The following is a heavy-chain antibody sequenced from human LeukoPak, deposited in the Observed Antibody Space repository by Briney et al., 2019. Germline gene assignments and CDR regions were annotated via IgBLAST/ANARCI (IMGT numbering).Heavy chain of an antibody. CDR2: ISYDGSNK. D-gene: IGHD2-2*01. CDR1: GFTFSSYA. V-gene: IGHV3-30-3*01. Sequence: GRSLRLSCAASGFTFSSYAMHWVRQAPGKGLEWVAVISYDGSNKYYADSVKGRFTISRDNSKNTLYLQMNSLRAEDTAVYYCARSIVVVPAAMLDYGMDVWGQGTTVTVSS. J-gene: IGHJ6*02. CDR3: ARSIVVVPAAMLDYGMDV.